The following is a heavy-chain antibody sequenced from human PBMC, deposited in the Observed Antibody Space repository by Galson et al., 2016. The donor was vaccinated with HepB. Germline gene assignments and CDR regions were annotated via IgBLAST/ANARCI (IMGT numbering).Heavy chain of an antibody. CDR2: LYYGGST. Sequence: SETLSLTCNVSGGSISGTEYYWGWIRQPPGRGLEWIGSLYYGGSTNYNPSLETRVTISVDTSKNLLSLSLSSVTAADTAVYYCATGIVVAGKMYYYYMDVWGKGTSVTVSS. D-gene: IGHD6-19*01. CDR3: ATGIVVAGKMYYYYMDV. V-gene: IGHV4-39*01. J-gene: IGHJ6*03. CDR1: GGSISGTEYY.